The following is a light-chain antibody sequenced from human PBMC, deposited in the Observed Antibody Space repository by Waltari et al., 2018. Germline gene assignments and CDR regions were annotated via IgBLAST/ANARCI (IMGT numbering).Light chain of an antibody. J-gene: IGLJ2*01. V-gene: IGLV3-1*01. CDR3: QAWDSSTDVV. CDR1: KLGDKY. Sequence: SYELTQPPSVSVYPGQTASITCSGDKLGDKYACWYQQQPGQSPVLVIYQDSKRPSGFPERFSGSNSGNTATLTISGTQAMDEADYYCQAWDSSTDVVFGGGTKLTVL. CDR2: QDS.